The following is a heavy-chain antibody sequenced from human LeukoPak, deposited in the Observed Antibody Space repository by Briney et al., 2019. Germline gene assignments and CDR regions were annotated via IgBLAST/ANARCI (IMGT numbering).Heavy chain of an antibody. D-gene: IGHD3-10*02. CDR2: ISFDGSNK. J-gene: IGHJ3*02. Sequence: GRSLRLSCAASGFTFSGYGMHWVRQAPGKGLEWVAVISFDGSNKYYAGSVKGRFTVSRDNSKNTLYLQMNSLRAEDTAVYYCAKASRYLGSGSYYRDAFDIWGQGTMVTVSS. CDR3: AKASRYLGSGSYYRDAFDI. V-gene: IGHV3-30*18. CDR1: GFTFSGYG.